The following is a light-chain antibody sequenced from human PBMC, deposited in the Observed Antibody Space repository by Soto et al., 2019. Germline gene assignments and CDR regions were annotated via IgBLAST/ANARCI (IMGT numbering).Light chain of an antibody. CDR3: QEYGSSPRT. CDR1: QSVSTSY. Sequence: EIELTQSPGTLSSSPGARATLSCRASQSVSTSYLGWYQQKPGQAPMLLIYGASSRASGIPARFSGSGSGTEFTRTISRLEPEDFAAYDCQEYGSSPRTVGQGTKVDIK. J-gene: IGKJ1*01. CDR2: GAS. V-gene: IGKV3-20*01.